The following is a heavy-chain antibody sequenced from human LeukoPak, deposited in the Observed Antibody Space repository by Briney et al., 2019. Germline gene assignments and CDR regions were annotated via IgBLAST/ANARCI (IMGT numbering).Heavy chain of an antibody. D-gene: IGHD5-18*01. J-gene: IGHJ4*02. CDR3: ASEDSRFDY. V-gene: IGHV3-23*01. Sequence: GWSLTLSCPACGFTFTTYGMRWVRQAAGKGLDGVSVISGSGDAAYYAASVKGRFTIFRDNSKNTVSLQMNSQRAEDTATYYCASEDSRFDYWGKGTLVTVAS. CDR2: ISGSGDAA. CDR1: GFTFTTYG.